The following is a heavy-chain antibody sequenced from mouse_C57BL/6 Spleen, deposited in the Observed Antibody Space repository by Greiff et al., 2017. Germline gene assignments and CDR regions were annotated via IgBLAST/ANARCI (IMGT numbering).Heavy chain of an antibody. CDR1: GFTFSSYA. CDR3: ARDQGYGRWFAY. D-gene: IGHD2-2*01. V-gene: IGHV5S21*01. Sequence: EVKLVESGEGLVKPGGSLKLSCAASGFTFSSYAMSWVRQTPEKRLEWVAYISSGGDYIYYADTVKGRFTISRDNARNTLYLQMSSLKSEDTAMYYCARDQGYGRWFAYWGQGTLVTVSA. CDR2: ISSGGDYI. J-gene: IGHJ3*01.